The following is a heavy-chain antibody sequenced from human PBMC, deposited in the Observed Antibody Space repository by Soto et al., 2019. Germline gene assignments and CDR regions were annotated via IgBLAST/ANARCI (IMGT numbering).Heavy chain of an antibody. CDR1: AASITSGGYY. CDR2: IYYTGST. CDR3: ARIEMASIK. Sequence: SETLSLTCSVSAASITSGGYYCSWRRQSPGKGLEWIGHIYYTGSTFYSPSLKSLLTISLDTSKNQFSLDLRSVTAADTAMYYCARIEMASIKWGRGTLVTVSS. V-gene: IGHV4-31*01. J-gene: IGHJ4*02.